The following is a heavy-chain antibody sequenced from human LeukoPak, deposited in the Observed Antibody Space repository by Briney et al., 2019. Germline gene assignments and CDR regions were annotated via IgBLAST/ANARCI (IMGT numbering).Heavy chain of an antibody. CDR1: GGSLSSYY. V-gene: IGHV4-4*07. Sequence: SETLSLTCAVSGGSLSSYYWSWIRQPAGKGLEWIGRIYTSGTTNYNPSLKSRVTMSVDTSKNQFSLNRNSVTAADTAVYYCARTSPRAATFDYWGQGTLVTVSS. D-gene: IGHD2-15*01. CDR3: ARTSPRAATFDY. J-gene: IGHJ4*02. CDR2: IYTSGTT.